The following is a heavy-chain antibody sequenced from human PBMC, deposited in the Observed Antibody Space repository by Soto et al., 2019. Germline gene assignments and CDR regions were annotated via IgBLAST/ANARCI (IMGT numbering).Heavy chain of an antibody. CDR3: ARAIGPTLFDY. J-gene: IGHJ4*02. CDR2: IGTAGDT. V-gene: IGHV3-13*04. CDR1: GFTFSSYD. Sequence: EVQLVESGGGLVQPGGSLRLSCSASGFTFSSYDMHWVRHGPGKGLEWVSAIGTAGDTNYAGSVKGRFTLSRETAKNSLYLQMTSLRAGDTAIYFCARAIGPTLFDYWGQRTLVTVSS. D-gene: IGHD3-22*01.